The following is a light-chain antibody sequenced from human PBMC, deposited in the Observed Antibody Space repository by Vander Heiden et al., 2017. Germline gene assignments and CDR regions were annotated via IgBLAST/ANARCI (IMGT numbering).Light chain of an antibody. CDR3: QAWDSSTGV. CDR1: KLGDKY. J-gene: IGLJ3*02. CDR2: QDR. Sequence: SYELTQPPSVSVSPGQTASITCSGDKLGDKYACWYQQKPGQSPVLVIYQDRIRPSGIPERFSGSNSGNTATLTISGTQAMDEADYYCQAWDSSTGVFGGGTKLKVL. V-gene: IGLV3-1*01.